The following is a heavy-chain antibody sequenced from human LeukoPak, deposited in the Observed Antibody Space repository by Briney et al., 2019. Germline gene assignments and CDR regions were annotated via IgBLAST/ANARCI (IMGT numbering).Heavy chain of an antibody. D-gene: IGHD1-14*01. V-gene: IGHV3-74*01. CDR3: VVVVEPPDSDGFDV. Sequence: GGSLRLSCAASGFTFGNSWVHRVRQAPGKGLVWVSLINVDGSITTYADSVKGRFTTSRDNARNTVSLQMNSLTIEDTAVYYCVVVVEPPDSDGFDVWGHGTMITVSS. CDR1: GFTFGNSW. J-gene: IGHJ3*01. CDR2: INVDGSIT.